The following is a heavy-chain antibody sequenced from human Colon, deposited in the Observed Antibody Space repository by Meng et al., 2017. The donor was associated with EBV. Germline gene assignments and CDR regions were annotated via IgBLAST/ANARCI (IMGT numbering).Heavy chain of an antibody. CDR2: IYHSGST. CDR1: GGSLSGAY. D-gene: IGHD6-19*01. J-gene: IGHJ4*02. Sequence: QVQLQQWGAGLLKPSEXLSLTCAVNGGSLSGAYWNWIRQPPGKGLEWIGEIYHSGSTNYNPSLKSRVTISVDKSKNQFSLNLSSVTAADTAVYYCARVGQWLPIDYWGQGTLVTVSS. CDR3: ARVGQWLPIDY. V-gene: IGHV4-34*01.